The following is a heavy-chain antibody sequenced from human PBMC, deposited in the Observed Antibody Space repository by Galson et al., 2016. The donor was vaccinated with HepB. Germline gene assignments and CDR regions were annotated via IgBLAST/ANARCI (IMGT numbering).Heavy chain of an antibody. Sequence: SLRLSCAASGFTFSSYSMSWVRQTPGRGLEWVSYISSSSTIYYADSVKGRFTISRDNAKTSLFLQLNSLRAEDTAVYYCARLRFSSSWYKDYWGQGTLVTVSS. V-gene: IGHV3-48*04. CDR1: GFTFSSYS. D-gene: IGHD6-13*01. J-gene: IGHJ4*02. CDR2: ISSSSTI. CDR3: ARLRFSSSWYKDY.